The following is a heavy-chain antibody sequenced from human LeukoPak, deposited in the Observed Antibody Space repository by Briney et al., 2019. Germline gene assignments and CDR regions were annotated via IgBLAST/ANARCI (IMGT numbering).Heavy chain of an antibody. CDR1: GGSFSGYY. V-gene: IGHV4-34*01. CDR2: INHSGST. J-gene: IGHJ4*02. D-gene: IGHD6-13*01. Sequence: PSETLSLTCAVYGGSFSGYYWSWIRQPPGKGLEWIGEINHSGSTNYNPSLKSRVTISVDTSKNQFSLKLSSVTAADTAVYYCARVGRAAAGTYWGQGTLVTVSS. CDR3: ARVGRAAAGTY.